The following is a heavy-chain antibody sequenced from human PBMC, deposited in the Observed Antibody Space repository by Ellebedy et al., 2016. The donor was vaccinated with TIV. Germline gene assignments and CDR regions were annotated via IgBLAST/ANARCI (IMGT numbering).Heavy chain of an antibody. CDR3: ARGGYSSGWSFDY. D-gene: IGHD6-19*01. V-gene: IGHV4-59*01. CDR2: IYYSGST. CDR1: GGSISSYY. Sequence: MPSETLSLTCTVSGGSISSYYWSWIRQPPGKGLEWIGYIYYSGSTNYNPSLKSRVTISVDTSKNQFSLKLSSVTAADTAVYYCARGGYSSGWSFDYWGQGTLVTVSS. J-gene: IGHJ4*02.